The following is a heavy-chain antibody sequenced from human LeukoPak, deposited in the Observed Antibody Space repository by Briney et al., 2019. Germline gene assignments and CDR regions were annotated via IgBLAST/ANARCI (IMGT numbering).Heavy chain of an antibody. V-gene: IGHV1-69*05. D-gene: IGHD2-15*01. J-gene: IGHJ4*02. CDR3: ARGYCSGGSCHGGWYLDY. CDR1: GGTFSSYA. Sequence: GSSVKVSCKASGGTFSSYAISWVRQAPGQGLEWMGRMIPIFGTANYAQKFQGRVTITTDESTSTAYLELSSLISEDTAVYYCARGYCSGGSCHGGWYLDYWGQGTLVTVS. CDR2: MIPIFGTA.